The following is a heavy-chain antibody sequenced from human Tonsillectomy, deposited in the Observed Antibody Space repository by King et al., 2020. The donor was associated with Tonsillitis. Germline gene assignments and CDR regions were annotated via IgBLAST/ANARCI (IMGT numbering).Heavy chain of an antibody. Sequence: VQLQQWGAGLLKPSETLSLTCAVYGGSFSGYYWSWIRQPPGKGLEWIGEINHSGSTNYNPSLKSRVTVSVDTSKNQFSLKLSSVTGADTAVYYCARGRWSTAAAGYYAMDVWGQGTTVIVSS. CDR1: GGSFSGYY. D-gene: IGHD6-13*01. J-gene: IGHJ6*02. CDR3: ARGRWSTAAAGYYAMDV. V-gene: IGHV4-34*01. CDR2: INHSGST.